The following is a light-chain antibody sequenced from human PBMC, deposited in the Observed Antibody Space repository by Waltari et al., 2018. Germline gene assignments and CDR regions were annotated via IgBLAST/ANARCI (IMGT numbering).Light chain of an antibody. V-gene: IGLV1-44*01. CDR1: SSHIGRNT. Sequence: QSVLTQPPSASGTPGQRVTISCSGSSSHIGRNTVTFYHPLPGTAPKLLIHTNNQRPSGVPDRFSGSKSGTSASLAISGLQSEDETDYYCAAWDDSLNGAVFGGGTKLTVL. CDR3: AAWDDSLNGAV. J-gene: IGLJ2*01. CDR2: TNN.